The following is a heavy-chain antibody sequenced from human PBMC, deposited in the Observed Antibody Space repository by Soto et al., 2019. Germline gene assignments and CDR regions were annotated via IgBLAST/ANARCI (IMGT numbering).Heavy chain of an antibody. CDR1: GYTFTGYY. J-gene: IGHJ6*02. Sequence: ASVKVSCKASGYTFTGYYMHWVRQAPGQGLEWMGWINPNSGGTNYAQKFQGRVTMTRDTSISTAYMELSRLRSDDTAVYYCARDDGVVVAATLLRYYYGMDGWGQGTTVTVSS. D-gene: IGHD2-15*01. CDR2: INPNSGGT. V-gene: IGHV1-2*02. CDR3: ARDDGVVVAATLLRYYYGMDG.